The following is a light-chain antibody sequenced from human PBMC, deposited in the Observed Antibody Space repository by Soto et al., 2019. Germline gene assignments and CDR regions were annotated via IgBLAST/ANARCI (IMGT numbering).Light chain of an antibody. J-gene: IGLJ1*01. CDR1: TSDVGGYNY. CDR3: CSSGGSPTYV. Sequence: QSVLTQPASVSGSPGQSITISCTGTTSDVGGYNYVSWFQHYPGKAPKLMIYEVSHRPSGVSNRFSGSKSGNTASLTISGLKVEDEADYYCCSSGGSPTYVFGTGTKVTVL. CDR2: EVS. V-gene: IGLV2-23*02.